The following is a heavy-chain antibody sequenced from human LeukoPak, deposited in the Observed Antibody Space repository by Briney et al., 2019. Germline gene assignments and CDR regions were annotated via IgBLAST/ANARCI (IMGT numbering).Heavy chain of an antibody. D-gene: IGHD6-13*01. CDR3: AGSSSGINWFDP. J-gene: IGHJ5*02. Sequence: ASVKVSCKVSGYTLTELSMHWVRQAPGQGLEWMGWINPNSGGTNYAQKFQGRVTMTRDTSISTAYMELSRLRSDDTAVYYCAGSSSGINWFDPWGQGTLVTVSS. V-gene: IGHV1-2*02. CDR1: GYTLTELS. CDR2: INPNSGGT.